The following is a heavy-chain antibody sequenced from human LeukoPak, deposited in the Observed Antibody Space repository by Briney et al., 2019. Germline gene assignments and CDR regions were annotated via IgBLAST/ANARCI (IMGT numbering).Heavy chain of an antibody. CDR1: GYTFTGYY. CDR2: INPNSGGT. V-gene: IGHV1-2*02. CDR3: ARMQVPGYDPPSVDY. J-gene: IGHJ4*02. D-gene: IGHD5-12*01. Sequence: ASVKVSCKASGYTFTGYYMHWVRQAPGQGLEWMGWINPNSGGTNYAQKFQGRVTMTRDTSISTAYMELSRLRSDDTAVYYCARMQVPGYDPPSVDYWGQGTLVTVSS.